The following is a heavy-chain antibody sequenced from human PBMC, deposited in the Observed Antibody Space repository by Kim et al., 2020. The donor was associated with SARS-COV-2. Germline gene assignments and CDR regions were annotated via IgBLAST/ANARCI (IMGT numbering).Heavy chain of an antibody. J-gene: IGHJ3*02. Sequence: GGSLRLSCVTSGLTVNSNYMSWVRQAPGGGLEWVSVIYTDNSTYYIESVKGRFTISRDNSNNVLYLQMNRLRAEDTAVYYCTRAYDNSGSFALDIWGQGSMVTVSS. CDR1: GLTVNSNY. CDR3: TRAYDNSGSFALDI. CDR2: IYTDNST. V-gene: IGHV3-53*01. D-gene: IGHD3-22*01.